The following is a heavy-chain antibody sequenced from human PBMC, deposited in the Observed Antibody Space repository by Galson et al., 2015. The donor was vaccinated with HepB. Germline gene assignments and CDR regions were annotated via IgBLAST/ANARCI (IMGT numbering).Heavy chain of an antibody. Sequence: SLRLSCAASGFTVSNNYMSWVRQAPGKGLEGVSVIYSGGSTYYADSVKGRFSSSRDNSKNTLHLQMNSLRVEDTAVYYCAGGPYGDSSWGQGTLVTVSS. CDR1: GFTVSNNY. D-gene: IGHD4-17*01. V-gene: IGHV3-66*01. CDR3: AGGPYGDSS. J-gene: IGHJ4*02. CDR2: IYSGGST.